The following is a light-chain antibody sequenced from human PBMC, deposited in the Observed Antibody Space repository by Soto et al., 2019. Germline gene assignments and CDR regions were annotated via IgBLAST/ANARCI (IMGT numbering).Light chain of an antibody. V-gene: IGLV2-14*03. Sequence: QSALTQPASVSGSPGQSITISCTGTSSDFGDFNYVFWYQQHPGKAPKLLIYDVSNRPSGVSNRFSGSKSGDTASLTISGLQAEDEADYYCTSYTPSITYVFGTGTKVTVL. CDR3: TSYTPSITYV. CDR1: SSDFGDFNY. CDR2: DVS. J-gene: IGLJ1*01.